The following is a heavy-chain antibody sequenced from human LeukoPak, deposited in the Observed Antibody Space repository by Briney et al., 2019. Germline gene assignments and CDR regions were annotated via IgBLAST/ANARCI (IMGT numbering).Heavy chain of an antibody. CDR1: GGSISNSY. V-gene: IGHV4-4*07. D-gene: IGHD2-2*02. CDR3: ARGICSSTSCYTPGAFDI. CDR2: IDTSGST. J-gene: IGHJ3*02. Sequence: PSETLSLTCTVSGGSISNSYWSWIRQPAGKGLEWIGRIDTSGSTNYNPSLKSRVTMSVDTSKNQFSLKLSSVTAADTAVYYCARGICSSTSCYTPGAFDIWGQGTMVTVFS.